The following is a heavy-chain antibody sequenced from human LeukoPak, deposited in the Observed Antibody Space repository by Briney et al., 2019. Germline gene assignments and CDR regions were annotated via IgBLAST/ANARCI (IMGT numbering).Heavy chain of an antibody. D-gene: IGHD3-3*01. V-gene: IGHV3-20*04. CDR3: AREIASGITIFGVVIPAYMDV. J-gene: IGHJ6*03. Sequence: GGSLRLSCAASGFTFDDYGMSWVRQAPGKGLEWVSGINWNGGSTGYADSVKGRFTISRDNAKNSLYLQMNSLRAEGTALYYCAREIASGITIFGVVIPAYMDVWGKGTTVTVSS. CDR2: INWNGGST. CDR1: GFTFDDYG.